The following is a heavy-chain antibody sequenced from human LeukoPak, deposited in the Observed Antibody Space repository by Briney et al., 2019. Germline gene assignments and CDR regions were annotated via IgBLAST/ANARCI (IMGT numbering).Heavy chain of an antibody. V-gene: IGHV4-61*02. CDR1: GDSISSGSSY. CDR2: IYTSGST. Sequence: PSETLSLTCTVSGDSISSGSSYWSWIRQPAGKGLEWIGRIYTSGSTSYNPALKSRVTISVDSSKNLFSLKLSSVTAADTAVYYCARAVLATKSEHWFDSWGQGTLVTVSS. J-gene: IGHJ5*01. D-gene: IGHD2-8*01. CDR3: ARAVLATKSEHWFDS.